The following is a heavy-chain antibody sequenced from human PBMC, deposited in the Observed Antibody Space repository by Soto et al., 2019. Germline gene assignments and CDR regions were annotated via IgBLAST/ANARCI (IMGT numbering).Heavy chain of an antibody. CDR2: ISWNSDSI. CDR3: TKVGGLYDFWSGPLHFDL. D-gene: IGHD3-3*01. Sequence: EAQLVESGGGLVQPGRSLRLSCVGSGFIFDDFAIHWVRQAPGTGLEWVSGISWNSDSIGYADSVKGRFTISRDNAKNSRYLRMNSLRVQDTALYYCTKVGGLYDFWSGPLHFDLWGQGTLVTVSS. V-gene: IGHV3-9*01. CDR1: GFIFDDFA. J-gene: IGHJ4*02.